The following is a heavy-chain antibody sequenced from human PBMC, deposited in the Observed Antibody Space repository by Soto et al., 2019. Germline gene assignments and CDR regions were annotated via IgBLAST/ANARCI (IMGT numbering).Heavy chain of an antibody. V-gene: IGHV3-48*04. CDR1: GFTFSSYA. D-gene: IGHD6-13*01. CDR2: ISSSGSTI. Sequence: GGSLRLSCAASGFTFSSYAMSWVRQAPGKGLEWVSYISSSGSTIYYADSVKGRFTISRDNAKNSLYLQMNSLRAEDTAVYYCATLIRRAAAGTDYWGQGTLVTVSS. J-gene: IGHJ4*02. CDR3: ATLIRRAAAGTDY.